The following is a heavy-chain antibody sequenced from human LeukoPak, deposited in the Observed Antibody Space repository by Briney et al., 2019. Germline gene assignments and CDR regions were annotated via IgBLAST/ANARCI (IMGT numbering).Heavy chain of an antibody. J-gene: IGHJ4*02. V-gene: IGHV3-21*06. D-gene: IGHD2-2*01. CDR3: ARAGVCSTTSCDGGIDY. Sequence: PGGSLRLSCVASGFTFSSYNMKWVRQAPGKGLEWVSFISTTSNYIYYADSVKGRLTISRDNAKNSLYLQMNSLRGEDAALYYCARAGVCSTTSCDGGIDYWGQGTLVTVSS. CDR2: ISTTSNYI. CDR1: GFTFSSYN.